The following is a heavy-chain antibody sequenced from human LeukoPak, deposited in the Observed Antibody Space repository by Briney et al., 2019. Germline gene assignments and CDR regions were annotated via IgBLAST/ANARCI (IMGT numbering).Heavy chain of an antibody. Sequence: SETLSLTCTVSGGSISSYYWNWIRQPPGKGLEWIGYIYYSGSTNYNPSLKSRVTISVDTSKNQFSLKLSSVTAADTAVYYCARLYRRKVLRIVVARTFDYWGQGTLVTVSS. V-gene: IGHV4-59*12. J-gene: IGHJ4*02. CDR2: IYYSGST. CDR1: GGSISSYY. CDR3: ARLYRRKVLRIVVARTFDY. D-gene: IGHD3-22*01.